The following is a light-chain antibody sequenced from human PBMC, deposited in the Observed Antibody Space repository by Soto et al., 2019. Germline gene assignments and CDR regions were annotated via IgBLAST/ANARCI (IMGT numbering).Light chain of an antibody. CDR1: SRDVGGYEY. Sequence: PPSSLSGSPVQLIAHSCPGNSRDVGGYEYVSWYQHHPGKAPKVMIYDVSYRPSGVSNRFSGSKSGNTASLTISGLQAEDEADYYCTSYTSSSTYVFGTGTKVTVL. CDR2: DVS. CDR3: TSYTSSSTYV. V-gene: IGLV2-14*03. J-gene: IGLJ1*01.